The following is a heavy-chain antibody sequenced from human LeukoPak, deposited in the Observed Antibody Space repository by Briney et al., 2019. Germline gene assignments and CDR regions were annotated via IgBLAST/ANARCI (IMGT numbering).Heavy chain of an antibody. J-gene: IGHJ4*02. CDR2: ISSSSSYI. Sequence: PGGSLRLSCAASGFTFSSYSMNWVRQAPGKGLEWVSSISSSSSYIYYADSVKGRFTISRDNSKNTLYLQMNSLRAEDTAVYYCAKDSYYYGSGSYWPFDYWGQGTLVTVSS. D-gene: IGHD3-10*01. CDR1: GFTFSSYS. CDR3: AKDSYYYGSGSYWPFDY. V-gene: IGHV3-21*01.